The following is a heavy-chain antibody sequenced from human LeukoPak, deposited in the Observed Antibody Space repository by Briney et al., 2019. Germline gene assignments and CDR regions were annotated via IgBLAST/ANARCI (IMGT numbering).Heavy chain of an antibody. D-gene: IGHD4-17*01. CDR2: ISGSGGST. V-gene: IGHV3-23*01. J-gene: IGHJ5*02. CDR1: GFTFSSYA. CDR3: ARRLRRENWFDP. Sequence: GGSLRLSCAASGFTFSSYAMSWVRQAPGKGLEWVSAISGSGGSTYYADSVKGRFTISRDNSKNTLYLQMNSLRAEDTAVYYCARRLRRENWFDPWGQGTLVTVSS.